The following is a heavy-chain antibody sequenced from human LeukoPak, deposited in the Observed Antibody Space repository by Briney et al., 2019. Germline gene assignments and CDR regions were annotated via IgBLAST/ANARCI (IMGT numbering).Heavy chain of an antibody. CDR2: IKQDGSEK. Sequence: GGSLRLACAASVFTFSSYWMSWVRQAPGKGLEWVANIKQDGSEKYYVDSVKGRFTISRDNAKNSLYLQMNSLRAEDTAVYYCARESRLYGSGSYWGQGTLVTVSS. CDR3: ARESRLYGSGSY. D-gene: IGHD3-10*01. J-gene: IGHJ4*02. V-gene: IGHV3-7*01. CDR1: VFTFSSYW.